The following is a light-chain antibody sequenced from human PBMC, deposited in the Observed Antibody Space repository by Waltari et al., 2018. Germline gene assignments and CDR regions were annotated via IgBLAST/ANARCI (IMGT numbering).Light chain of an antibody. V-gene: IGLV2-8*01. CDR3: FSYAGSNTFV. J-gene: IGLJ1*01. Sequence: QSALTQPPSASGSPGQSVTISCTGTSSDVCAYHYVSCYQQHPGKAPKFMIYEVNKRPSGVPDRFSGSKSGNTASLTISGLQAEDEADYYCFSYAGSNTFVFGTGTEVTVL. CDR1: SSDVCAYHY. CDR2: EVN.